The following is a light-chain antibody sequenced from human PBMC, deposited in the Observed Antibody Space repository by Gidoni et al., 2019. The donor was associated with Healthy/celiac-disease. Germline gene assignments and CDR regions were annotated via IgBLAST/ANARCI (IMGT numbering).Light chain of an antibody. CDR1: QSVRSY. J-gene: IGKJ4*01. V-gene: IGKV3-11*01. CDR2: DAS. CDR3: QQCSNWPPT. Sequence: DIMLPQSPATLSWSPGERATSSCSARQSVRSYVSWYQQKPGQAPRLLIYDASNRATGIPARFSGSGSGTDFTRTISRLEPEDVAVYYGQQCSNWPPTFGGGTKVEIK.